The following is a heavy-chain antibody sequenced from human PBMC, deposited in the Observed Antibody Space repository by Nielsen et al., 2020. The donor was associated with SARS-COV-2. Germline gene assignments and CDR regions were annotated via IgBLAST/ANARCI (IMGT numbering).Heavy chain of an antibody. V-gene: IGHV4-39*07. CDR2: IYYSGST. J-gene: IGHJ4*02. CDR1: GGSISSSSYY. CDR3: ARGPHDYGDYWLGY. D-gene: IGHD4-17*01. Sequence: GSLRLSCTVSGGSISSSSYYWGWIRQPPGKGLEWIGSIYYSGSTYYNPSLKSRVTISVDTSKNQFSLNLSSVTAADTAVYYCARGPHDYGDYWLGYWGQGTLVTVSS.